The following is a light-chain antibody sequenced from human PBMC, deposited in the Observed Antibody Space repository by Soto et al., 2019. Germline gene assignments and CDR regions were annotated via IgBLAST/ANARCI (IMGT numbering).Light chain of an antibody. J-gene: IGKJ2*02. CDR3: QQYNDWPCT. Sequence: EIVMTQSPATLSVSPGERATLSCRASQSVSSNLAWYQQKPGQAPRLLIYGASTRATGIPATFSGSGSGTEFTLTISSLQSEDFAVYYCQQYNDWPCTFGRGTNLEIK. CDR1: QSVSSN. CDR2: GAS. V-gene: IGKV3-15*01.